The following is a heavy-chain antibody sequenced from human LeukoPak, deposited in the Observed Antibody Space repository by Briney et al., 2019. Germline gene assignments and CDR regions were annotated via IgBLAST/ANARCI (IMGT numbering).Heavy chain of an antibody. J-gene: IGHJ3*02. D-gene: IGHD3-22*01. CDR3: ARGQSYYYDSSGYKPGAFDI. V-gene: IGHV4-30-2*01. Sequence: SQTLSLTCAVSGGSISSGGYSGSWVRQPPGKGLEWIGYIYHSGSTYYNPSVKSRVTISVYRAKNEFSLKLSSVPAADTAVYYCARGQSYYYDSSGYKPGAFDIWGQGTMVTVSS. CDR1: GGSISSGGYS. CDR2: IYHSGST.